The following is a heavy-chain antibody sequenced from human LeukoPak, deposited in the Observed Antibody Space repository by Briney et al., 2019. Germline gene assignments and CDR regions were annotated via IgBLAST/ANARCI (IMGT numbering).Heavy chain of an antibody. CDR2: ISWNSGSI. V-gene: IGHV3-9*03. Sequence: GGSLRLSCAASGFTFDDYAMHWVRQAPGKGLEWVSGISWNSGSIGYADSVKGRFTISRDNAKNSLYLQMNSLSAEDMALYYCAKATDSSGWYGYFDYWGQGTLVTVSS. D-gene: IGHD6-19*01. J-gene: IGHJ4*02. CDR1: GFTFDDYA. CDR3: AKATDSSGWYGYFDY.